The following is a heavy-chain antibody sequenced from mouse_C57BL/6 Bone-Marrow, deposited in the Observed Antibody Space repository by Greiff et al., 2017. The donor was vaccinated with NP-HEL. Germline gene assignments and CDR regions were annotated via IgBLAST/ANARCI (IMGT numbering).Heavy chain of an antibody. J-gene: IGHJ2*01. V-gene: IGHV1-66*01. CDR1: GYSFTSYY. D-gene: IGHD1-1*01. Sequence: QVQLQQSGPELVKPGASVKISCKASGYSFTSYYIHWVKQRPGQGLEWIGWIYPGSGNTKYNEKFKGKATLTADTSSSTAYMQLSSLTSEDSAVYYCARSPITTVAPYYFDYWGQGTTLTVSS. CDR2: IYPGSGNT. CDR3: ARSPITTVAPYYFDY.